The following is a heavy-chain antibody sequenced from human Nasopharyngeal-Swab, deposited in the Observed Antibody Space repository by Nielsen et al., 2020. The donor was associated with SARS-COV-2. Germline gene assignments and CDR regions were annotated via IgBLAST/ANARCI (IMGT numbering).Heavy chain of an antibody. Sequence: GESLKISCAASGFTFSSYSMNWVRQAPGKGLEWVSSISSSSSYIYYADSVKGRFTISRDNAKNSLYLQMNSLRAEDTAVYYCAKDTQGIVVVYYFDYWGQGTLVTVSS. CDR1: GFTFSSYS. CDR3: AKDTQGIVVVYYFDY. CDR2: ISSSSSYI. V-gene: IGHV3-21*04. D-gene: IGHD3-22*01. J-gene: IGHJ4*02.